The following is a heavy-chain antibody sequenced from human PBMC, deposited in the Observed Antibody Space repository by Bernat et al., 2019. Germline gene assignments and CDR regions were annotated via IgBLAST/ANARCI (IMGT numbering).Heavy chain of an antibody. CDR3: ATDRADWDSTTCYHAFEI. Sequence: EAQLVESGGGLVKPGGSLTLSCAASGFTFINAWMHWVRQAPGKGLEWVGRIQSKTHGGTTDYAAPVKGRFTISRDDSRKTTYMEINSLKAEDTAVYYCATDRADWDSTTCYHAFEIWGQGTMVTGSS. J-gene: IGHJ3*02. CDR1: GFTFINAW. CDR2: IQSKTHGGTT. V-gene: IGHV3-15*01. D-gene: IGHD2-2*01.